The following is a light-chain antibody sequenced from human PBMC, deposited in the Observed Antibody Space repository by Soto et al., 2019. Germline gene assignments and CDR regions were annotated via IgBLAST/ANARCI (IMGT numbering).Light chain of an antibody. CDR1: QNIHTW. CDR3: QQANQFPFA. J-gene: IGKJ4*01. V-gene: IGKV1D-12*01. Sequence: DIQMTQSPSSVSASVGDRVTITCRASQNIHTWLAWYQQRPGKAPNLLIYGASSLQSEVPSRFSGSGSGTAFTLTISILQPEDFATYYCQQANQFPFAFGGGTKVEIK. CDR2: GAS.